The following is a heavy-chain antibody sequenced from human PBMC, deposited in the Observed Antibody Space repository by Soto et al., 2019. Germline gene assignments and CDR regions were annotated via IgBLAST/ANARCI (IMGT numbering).Heavy chain of an antibody. CDR3: AAPRSDGYKVPDPSTYYYYGLDV. D-gene: IGHD5-12*01. Sequence: SVKVSCKASGDSFSTYAISWVRQAPGQGLEWMGGINPIFGTPNYAQKFQGRVTITADRSTSTAYLELNSLRSEDTAVYYCAAPRSDGYKVPDPSTYYYYGLDVWGQGTTVTVSS. J-gene: IGHJ6*02. CDR2: INPIFGTP. CDR1: GDSFSTYA. V-gene: IGHV1-69*06.